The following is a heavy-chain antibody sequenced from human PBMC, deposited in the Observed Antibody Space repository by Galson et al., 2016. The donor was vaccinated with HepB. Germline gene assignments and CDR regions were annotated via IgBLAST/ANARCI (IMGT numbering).Heavy chain of an antibody. CDR1: GFTFTNYW. CDR2: VSPNGGEE. D-gene: IGHD4-11*01. CDR3: AATTVGSGGTRRFDH. Sequence: SLRLSCAASGFTFTNYWMNWVRQTPGKGLEWVANVSPNGGEEYYVDSVKGRFTISRDNAGTSLFLQMDSLRVDDTAVYYCAATTVGSGGTRRFDHWGHGILVTFSS. V-gene: IGHV3-7*02. J-gene: IGHJ4*01.